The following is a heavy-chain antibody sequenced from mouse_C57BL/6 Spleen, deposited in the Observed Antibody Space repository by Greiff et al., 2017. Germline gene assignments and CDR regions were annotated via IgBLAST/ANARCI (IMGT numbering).Heavy chain of an antibody. CDR3: ARGYDGSHYWYFDV. V-gene: IGHV1-50*01. J-gene: IGHJ1*03. Sequence: QVHVKQPGAELVKPGASVKLSCKASGYTFTSYWMQWVKQRPGQGLEWIGEIDPSDSYTNYNQKFKGKATLTVDTSSSTAYMQLSSLTSEDSAVYYCARGYDGSHYWYFDVWGTGTTVTVSS. D-gene: IGHD2-3*01. CDR2: IDPSDSYT. CDR1: GYTFTSYW.